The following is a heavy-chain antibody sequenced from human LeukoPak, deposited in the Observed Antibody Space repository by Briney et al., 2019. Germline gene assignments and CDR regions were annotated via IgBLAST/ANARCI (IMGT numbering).Heavy chain of an antibody. CDR1: GYTFTGYY. CDR2: INPNSGGT. CDR3: ARVRQNHRITMVRGALTDAFDI. J-gene: IGHJ3*02. Sequence: ASVKVSCKASGYTFTGYYMHWVRQAPGQGLEWMGRINPNSGGTNYAQKFQGRVTMTRDTSISTAYMELSRLRSDDTAVYYCARVRQNHRITMVRGALTDAFDIWGQGIMVTVSS. V-gene: IGHV1-2*06. D-gene: IGHD3-10*01.